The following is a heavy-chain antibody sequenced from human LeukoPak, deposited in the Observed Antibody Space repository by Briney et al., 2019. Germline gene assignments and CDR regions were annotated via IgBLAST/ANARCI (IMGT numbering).Heavy chain of an antibody. V-gene: IGHV4-4*02. J-gene: IGHJ4*02. D-gene: IGHD6-13*01. Sequence: SGTLSLTCAVSGGSISSSNWWSWVRQPPGKGLEWIGEINHSGSTNYNPSLKSRVTISVDTSKNQFSLKLSSVTAADTAVYYCARHPPRSYSSSWYRGEVDYWGQGTLVTVSS. CDR3: ARHPPRSYSSSWYRGEVDY. CDR1: GGSISSSNW. CDR2: INHSGST.